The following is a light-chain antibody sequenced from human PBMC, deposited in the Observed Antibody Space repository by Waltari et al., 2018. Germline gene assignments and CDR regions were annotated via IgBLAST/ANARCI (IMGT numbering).Light chain of an antibody. CDR2: AVT. V-gene: IGLV2-14*03. Sequence: QSALTQPASVSGSPGQSITIACSGIHSAVAASDSVPWYQHHPGEAPQVIIYAVTNRPSGVSDRFSASKSANRAFLTISGLQPDDEGDYYCSSQTLDGVVLFGGGTKLTVL. J-gene: IGLJ2*01. CDR3: SSQTLDGVVL. CDR1: HSAVAASDS.